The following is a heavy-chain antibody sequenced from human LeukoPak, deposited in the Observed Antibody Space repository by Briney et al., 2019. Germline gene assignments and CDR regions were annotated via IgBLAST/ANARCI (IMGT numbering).Heavy chain of an antibody. CDR2: IKSKTDGGTT. V-gene: IGHV3-15*01. CDR3: ARDRLHCSGGSCYSQLFDY. D-gene: IGHD2-15*01. Sequence: GGSLRLSCAASGFTFSNAWMSWVRQAPRKGLEWVGRIKSKTDGGTTDYAAPVKGRFTISRDDSKNTLYLQMNSLRAEDTAVYYCARDRLHCSGGSCYSQLFDYWGQGTLVTVSS. CDR1: GFTFSNAW. J-gene: IGHJ4*02.